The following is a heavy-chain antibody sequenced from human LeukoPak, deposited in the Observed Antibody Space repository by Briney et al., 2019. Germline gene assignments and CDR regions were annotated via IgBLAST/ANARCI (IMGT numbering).Heavy chain of an antibody. CDR1: GGSISSGGYS. J-gene: IGHJ3*02. V-gene: IGHV4-30-2*01. CDR3: ARSYCGGDCYYRRTHAFDI. Sequence: SETLFLTCAVSGGSISSGGYSWSWIRQPPGKGLEWIGYIYHSGSTYYNPSLKSRVTISVDRSKNQFSLKLSSVTAADTAVYYCARSYCGGDCYYRRTHAFDIWGQGAMVTVSS. D-gene: IGHD2-21*02. CDR2: IYHSGST.